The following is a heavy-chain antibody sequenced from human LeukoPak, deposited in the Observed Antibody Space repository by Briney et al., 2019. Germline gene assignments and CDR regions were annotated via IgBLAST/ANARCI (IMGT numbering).Heavy chain of an antibody. CDR1: GFTFSSYS. CDR2: ISSSSSYI. CDR3: ARDKRFGVVTAGGDY. V-gene: IGHV3-21*01. Sequence: GGSLRLSCAASGFTFSSYSMNWVRQAPGKGLEWVSSISSSSSYIYYADSVKGRFTISRDNAKNSLYLQMNSLRAEDTAVYYCARDKRFGVVTAGGDYWGQGTLVTVSS. J-gene: IGHJ4*02. D-gene: IGHD2-21*02.